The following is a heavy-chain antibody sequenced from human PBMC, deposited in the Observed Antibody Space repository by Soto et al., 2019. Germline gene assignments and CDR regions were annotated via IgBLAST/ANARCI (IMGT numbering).Heavy chain of an antibody. J-gene: IGHJ5*02. CDR3: TRGRRNPGWVDP. V-gene: IGHV4-31*03. D-gene: IGHD1-1*01. Sequence: QVPLPESGPGLVKPSQTLSLTCTVSGGSISSGGYYWSWIRQHPGKGLEWIGYIYYSGGTYYNPSLKGRGTISVATSKNQFSLKLSAVTAADTAVYYCTRGRRNPGWVDPWGQGTRVTVSS. CDR1: GGSISSGGYY. CDR2: IYYSGGT.